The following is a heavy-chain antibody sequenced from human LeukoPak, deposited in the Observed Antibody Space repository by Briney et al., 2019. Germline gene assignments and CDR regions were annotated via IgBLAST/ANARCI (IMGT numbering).Heavy chain of an antibody. CDR3: ARDGSGTNNWFDP. Sequence: GGSLRLSCAASGFTFSSYSMNWVRQAPGKGLEWVSSISSSSSYIYYADSVQGRFTISRDNAKNSLYLQMNSLRAEDTAVYYCARDGSGTNNWFDPWGQGTLVTVSS. J-gene: IGHJ5*02. D-gene: IGHD3-10*01. CDR2: ISSSSSYI. V-gene: IGHV3-21*01. CDR1: GFTFSSYS.